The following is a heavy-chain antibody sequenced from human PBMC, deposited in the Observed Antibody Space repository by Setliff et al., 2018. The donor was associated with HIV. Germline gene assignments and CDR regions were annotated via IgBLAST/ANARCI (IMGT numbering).Heavy chain of an antibody. V-gene: IGHV3-23*01. J-gene: IGHJ2*01. CDR3: VQAAADRGGHWYFNL. D-gene: IGHD6-13*01. CDR2: ILSTGERT. Sequence: GGSLRLSCVASGFTFSRHTMNWVRQAPGEGLEWVSAILSTGERTFYADSVKGRFIISRDNSKSTLYLQMNSLTTEDTAVYYCVQAAADRGGHWYFNLWGRGTLVTVSS. CDR1: GFTFSRHT.